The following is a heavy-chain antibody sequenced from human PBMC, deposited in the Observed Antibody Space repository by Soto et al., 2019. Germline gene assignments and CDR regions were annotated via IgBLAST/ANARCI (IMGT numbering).Heavy chain of an antibody. J-gene: IGHJ4*02. Sequence: QVQLVQSGAEVKKPGSSVKVSCKASGGTFSSSTIHWVRQAPGQGLQWMGRIIPILNVANNAQKFQGRVTITVDKSTNTAYMELSSLRSDDTAVYYCADMRRGGYTYFDYWGQGTLVTVSS. D-gene: IGHD3-10*01. CDR3: ADMRRGGYTYFDY. V-gene: IGHV1-69*02. CDR1: GGTFSSST. CDR2: IIPILNVA.